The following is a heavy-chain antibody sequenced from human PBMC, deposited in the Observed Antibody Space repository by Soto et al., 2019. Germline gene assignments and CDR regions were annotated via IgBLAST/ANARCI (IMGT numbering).Heavy chain of an antibody. CDR2: ISAYNGNT. Sequence: GASVKVSCKASGYTFTSYGISWVRQAPGQGLEWMGWISAYNGNTNYARKLQGRVTMTTDTSTSTAYMELRSLRSDDTAVYYCARTRVLRSSVVGGVFNGSAPWGKEPLATVSS. CDR3: ARTRVLRSSVVGGVFNGSAP. J-gene: IGHJ5*02. V-gene: IGHV1-18*01. D-gene: IGHD3-10*01. CDR1: GYTFTSYG.